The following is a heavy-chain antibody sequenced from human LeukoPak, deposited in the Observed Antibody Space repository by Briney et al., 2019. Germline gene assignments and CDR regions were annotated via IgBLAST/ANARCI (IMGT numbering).Heavy chain of an antibody. CDR1: GFMFSTYT. J-gene: IGHJ4*02. D-gene: IGHD3-10*01. V-gene: IGHV3-21*01. Sequence: PGGSLRLSCAASGFMFSTYTMNWVRQAPGKGLEWVSAIIGSSAYMYYGDSVKGRFTVSRDNAKNSLYLQMNSLRAEDTAVYYRARDRSGSGDRLLDYWGQGTLVTFSS. CDR2: IIGSSAYM. CDR3: ARDRSGSGDRLLDY.